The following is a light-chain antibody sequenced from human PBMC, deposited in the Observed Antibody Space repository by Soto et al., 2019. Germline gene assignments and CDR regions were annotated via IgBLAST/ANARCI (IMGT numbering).Light chain of an antibody. J-gene: IGKJ2*01. CDR3: QKYKDWPPGMFT. Sequence: DIVLTQSPATLSVSPGERATLSCRASQSVSSNLAWYQQKPGQAPRLLIYGASTRATGIPARFSGSGSGTEFTLDISTLQSEDFAVYYCQKYKDWPPGMFTFGRGTKLESK. CDR1: QSVSSN. CDR2: GAS. V-gene: IGKV3-15*01.